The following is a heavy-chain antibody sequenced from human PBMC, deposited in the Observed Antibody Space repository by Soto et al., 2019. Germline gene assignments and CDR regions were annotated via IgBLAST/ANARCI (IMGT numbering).Heavy chain of an antibody. Sequence: LRLSCAASGFTFSSYGMHWVRQAPGKGLEWVAVISYDGSNKYYADSVKGRFTISRDNSKNTLYLQMNSLRAEDTAVYYCAKDRMDIAFDYWGQGTLVTVSS. CDR1: GFTFSSYG. J-gene: IGHJ4*02. V-gene: IGHV3-30*18. D-gene: IGHD5-12*01. CDR2: ISYDGSNK. CDR3: AKDRMDIAFDY.